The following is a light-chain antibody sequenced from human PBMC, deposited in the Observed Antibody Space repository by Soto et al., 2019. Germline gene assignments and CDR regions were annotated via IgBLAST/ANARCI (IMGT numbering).Light chain of an antibody. CDR3: QVRDVWPS. Sequence: IVLTQSPVTLALSPGESVVLSCRASQTVSSSLAWYQHKPGQAPRLFIYDASKRAPGIPARFTGSGSGTHFTLTISSLEPEDIAVYYCQVRDVWPSFGQGTKVEIK. J-gene: IGKJ1*01. V-gene: IGKV3-11*01. CDR1: QTVSSS. CDR2: DAS.